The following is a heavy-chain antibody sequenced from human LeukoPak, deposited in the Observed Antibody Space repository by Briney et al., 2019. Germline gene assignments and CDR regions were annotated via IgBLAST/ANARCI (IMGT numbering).Heavy chain of an antibody. V-gene: IGHV4-34*01. D-gene: IGHD5-18*01. CDR1: GGSFSGYY. J-gene: IGHJ4*02. CDR2: INHSGST. Sequence: SETLSLTCAVYGGSFSGYYWSWIRQPPGKGLEWIGEINHSGSTNYNPSLKSRVTISVETSKNQFSLKLSSVTAADTAVYYCARGQSYGFVYWGQGTLVTVSS. CDR3: ARGQSYGFVY.